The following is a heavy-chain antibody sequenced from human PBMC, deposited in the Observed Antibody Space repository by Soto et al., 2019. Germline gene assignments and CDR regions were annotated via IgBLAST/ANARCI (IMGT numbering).Heavy chain of an antibody. CDR3: AKDFTDLSGYSYGYHYFDY. CDR1: GFTFSSYA. V-gene: IGHV3-23*01. J-gene: IGHJ4*02. Sequence: PGGSLRLSCAASGFTFSSYAMSWVRQAPGKXLEWVSAISGSGGSTYYADSVKGRFTISRDNSKNTLYLQMNSLRAEDTAVYYCAKDFTDLSGYSYGYHYFDYWGQGTLVTVSS. CDR2: ISGSGGST. D-gene: IGHD5-18*01.